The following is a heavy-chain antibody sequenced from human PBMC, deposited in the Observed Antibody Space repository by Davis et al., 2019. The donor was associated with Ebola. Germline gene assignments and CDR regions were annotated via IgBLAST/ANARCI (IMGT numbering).Heavy chain of an antibody. V-gene: IGHV4-59*12. D-gene: IGHD5-12*01. CDR3: ARDLEGATIAP. CDR1: GGSISSYY. Sequence: PSETLSLTCTVSGGSISSYYWSWIRQPPGKGLEWIGYIYYSGSTNYNPSLRGRVTISGDTSKNQFSLKLSSVTAADTAVYYCARDLEGATIAPWGQGTLVTVSS. CDR2: IYYSGST. J-gene: IGHJ5*02.